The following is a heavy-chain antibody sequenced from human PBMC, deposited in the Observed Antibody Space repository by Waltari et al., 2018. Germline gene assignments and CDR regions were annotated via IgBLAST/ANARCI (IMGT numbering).Heavy chain of an antibody. Sequence: QVQLQQWGAGLLKPSETLSLTCAVYGGSFSGYYWGWIRQPPGKGLEWIGEINHSGSTNYNPSLKSRVTISVDTSKNQFSLKLSSVTAADTAVYYCARGRYFDWLFHFDYWGQGTLVTVSS. D-gene: IGHD3-9*01. CDR2: INHSGST. CDR1: GGSFSGYY. V-gene: IGHV4-34*01. J-gene: IGHJ4*02. CDR3: ARGRYFDWLFHFDY.